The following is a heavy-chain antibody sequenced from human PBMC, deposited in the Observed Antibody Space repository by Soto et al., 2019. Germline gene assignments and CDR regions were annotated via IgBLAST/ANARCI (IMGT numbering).Heavy chain of an antibody. V-gene: IGHV4-30-4*01. Sequence: QVQLEQSGPGLVKPSQTLSLSCNISGGSISSVNHYWSWIRQSPGEGLEWIGYIFDRGTTHYNPSLKGRVTITGDTAQTQFSLTIHSVTVADTAVYYCAREVAGTGAFDYWGQGTPVTVSS. D-gene: IGHD2-8*02. CDR3: AREVAGTGAFDY. CDR2: IFDRGTT. J-gene: IGHJ4*02. CDR1: GGSISSVNHY.